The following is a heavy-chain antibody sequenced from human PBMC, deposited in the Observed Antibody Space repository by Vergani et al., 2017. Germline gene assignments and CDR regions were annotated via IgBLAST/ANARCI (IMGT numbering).Heavy chain of an antibody. CDR2: ISGSGGST. Sequence: EVQLLESGGDLVQPGGSLRLSCAASGFTFNHYAMNWVRQAPGKGLEWVSGISGSGGSTYYAGSVKGRFTISRDSSKNTLYLQMNSLSSGDTAVYYCARANTRESGYDYLYFNHAMDVGGKGPTVTVSS. CDR1: GFTFNHYA. D-gene: IGHD5-12*01. V-gene: IGHV3-23*01. CDR3: ARANTRESGYDYLYFNHAMDV. J-gene: IGHJ6*04.